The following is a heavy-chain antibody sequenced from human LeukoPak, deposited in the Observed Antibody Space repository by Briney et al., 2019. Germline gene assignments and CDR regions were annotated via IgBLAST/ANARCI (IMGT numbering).Heavy chain of an antibody. CDR3: AKDAATGSWYFDL. CDR2: ISDSGGST. J-gene: IGHJ2*01. Sequence: ETLSLTCAVSGGSISSSNWWSWVRQPPGKGLEWVSGISDSGGSTYYADSVKGRFTIARDNSKNTLYLQMNSLRAEDTAVYYCAKDAATGSWYFDLWGRGTLVTVSS. V-gene: IGHV3-23*01. CDR1: GGSISSSN. D-gene: IGHD3-9*01.